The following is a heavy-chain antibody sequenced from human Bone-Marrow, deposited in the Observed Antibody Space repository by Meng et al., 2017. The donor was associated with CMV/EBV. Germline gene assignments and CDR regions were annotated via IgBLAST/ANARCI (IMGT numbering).Heavy chain of an antibody. J-gene: IGHJ4*02. V-gene: IGHV1-69*10. D-gene: IGHD5-18*01. CDR3: ARAGRYGYGPNGIFDY. CDR2: IIPILGIA. Sequence: SVKVSCKASGGTFSSYAISWVRQAPGQGLEWMGGIIPILGIANYAQKFQGRVTITADKSTSTAYMELSSLRSEDTAVYYCARAGRYGYGPNGIFDYWGQGTRVTVSS. CDR1: GGTFSSYA.